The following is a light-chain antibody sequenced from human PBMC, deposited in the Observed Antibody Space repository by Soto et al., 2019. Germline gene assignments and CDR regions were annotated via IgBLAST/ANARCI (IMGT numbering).Light chain of an antibody. J-gene: IGKJ1*01. V-gene: IGKV3-20*01. Sequence: EIGLMQSPGTLSLSPGERATLSCRAMQSISSSSLAGYQQKAGQSPRLLIYGSSSRATGIPDRFGGSGSGTDFTLTISRLEPEDFAVYFCQQFGSSPWTFGQGTKVAIK. CDR3: QQFGSSPWT. CDR1: QSISSSS. CDR2: GSS.